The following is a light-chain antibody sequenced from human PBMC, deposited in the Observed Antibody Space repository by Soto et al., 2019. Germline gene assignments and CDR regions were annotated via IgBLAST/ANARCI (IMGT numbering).Light chain of an antibody. J-gene: IGKJ4*01. CDR3: QQSYITPYT. CDR1: QTLDTY. CDR2: AAS. Sequence: IQMQQSPTSLSASVGDGVTITCRASQTLDTYLQWFQQRPGQGPQLLIYAASELHSGVPSRFSGSGSGTDFTLTISSLQPEDFATYYGQQSYITPYTFGGGTKVDIK. V-gene: IGKV1-39*01.